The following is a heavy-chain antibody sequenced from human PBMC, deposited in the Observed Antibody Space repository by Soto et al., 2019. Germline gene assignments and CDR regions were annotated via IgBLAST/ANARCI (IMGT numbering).Heavy chain of an antibody. CDR3: AINVALGGVYYDILTGYHPIGY. D-gene: IGHD3-9*01. CDR1: GFTFSSYG. V-gene: IGHV3-33*01. J-gene: IGHJ4*02. Sequence: HPGGSLRLSCAASGFTFSSYGMHWVRQAPGKGLEWVAVIWYDGSNKYYADSVKGRFTISRDNSKNTLYLQMNSLRAEDTAVYYCAINVALGGVYYDILTGYHPIGYWGQGTLVTVSS. CDR2: IWYDGSNK.